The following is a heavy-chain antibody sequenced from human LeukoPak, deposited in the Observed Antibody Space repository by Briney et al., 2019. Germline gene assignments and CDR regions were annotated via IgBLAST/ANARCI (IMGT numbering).Heavy chain of an antibody. CDR3: ARETSESFDI. Sequence: GGSLRLSCAASGFSFDDYAMHWVRQAPGKGLEWVSSIGSRSTSIYYADSVKGRFTISRDNAKNSLYLQMNSLRAEDTAVYYCARETSESFDIWGQGTMVTVSS. CDR1: GFSFDDYA. CDR2: IGSRSTSI. D-gene: IGHD2-2*01. J-gene: IGHJ3*02. V-gene: IGHV3-21*01.